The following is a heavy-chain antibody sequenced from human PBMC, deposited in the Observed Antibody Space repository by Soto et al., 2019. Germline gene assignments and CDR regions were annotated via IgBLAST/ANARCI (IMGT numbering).Heavy chain of an antibody. J-gene: IGHJ6*02. CDR2: IIPIFGTA. V-gene: IGHV1-69*01. CDR1: GGTFSSYA. Sequence: VQLVQSGAEVKKPGSSVKVSCKASGGTFSSYAISWVRQAPGQGLEWMGGIIPIFGTANYAQKFQGRVTITADESTSTAYMELSSLRSEDTAVYYCARGRIAARRGYYYGMDVWGQGTTVTVSS. D-gene: IGHD6-6*01. CDR3: ARGRIAARRGYYYGMDV.